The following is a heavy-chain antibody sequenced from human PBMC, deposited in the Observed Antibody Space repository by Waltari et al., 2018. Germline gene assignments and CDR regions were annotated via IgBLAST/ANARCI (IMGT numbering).Heavy chain of an antibody. V-gene: IGHV3-74*02. CDR2: SNGVGSST. CDR1: GFTLSTYW. Sequence: EVQLVESGGGLVQPGGSLRLSCAAHGFTLSTYWMHWVRQAPGKGLVWVSHSNGVGSSTTYADSVDGRFTISRDNAKNTLYLQMNSLRADDTAVYYCTVHARAFDYWGQGTLVTVSS. J-gene: IGHJ4*02. CDR3: TVHARAFDY.